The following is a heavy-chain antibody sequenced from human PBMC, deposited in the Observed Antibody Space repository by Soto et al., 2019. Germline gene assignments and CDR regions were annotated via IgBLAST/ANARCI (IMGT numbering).Heavy chain of an antibody. CDR1: GFSFSSYA. CDR2: ISYDGSNK. V-gene: IGHV3-30-3*01. Sequence: PGGSLRLSCAASGFSFSSYAMHWVRQAPGKGLEWVAVISYDGSNKYYADSVKGRFTISRDNSKNTLHLQMNSLRAEDTAVYYCAKDLSTSSGYYPDYWGQGTLVTVSS. D-gene: IGHD3-22*01. CDR3: AKDLSTSSGYYPDY. J-gene: IGHJ4*02.